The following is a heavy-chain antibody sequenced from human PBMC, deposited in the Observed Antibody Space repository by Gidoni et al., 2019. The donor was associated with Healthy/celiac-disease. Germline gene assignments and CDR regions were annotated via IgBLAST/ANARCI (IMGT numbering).Heavy chain of an antibody. Sequence: EVQLVESGGGLVQPGGSLRLSCAASGFPVSSNYMSWVRQAPGKGLEWVSVIYSGGSTYYADSVKGRFTISRDNSKNTLYLQMNSLRAEDTAVYYCARETLFGDSYYYGMDVWGQGTTVTVSS. J-gene: IGHJ6*02. CDR1: GFPVSSNY. V-gene: IGHV3-66*01. CDR2: IYSGGST. CDR3: ARETLFGDSYYYGMDV. D-gene: IGHD3-10*02.